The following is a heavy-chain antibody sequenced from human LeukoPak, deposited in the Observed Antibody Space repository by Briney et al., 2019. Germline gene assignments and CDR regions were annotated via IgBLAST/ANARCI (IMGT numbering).Heavy chain of an antibody. CDR1: DASIANYN. Sequence: KPSETLALTGAASDASIANYNCRGTRQPPGKGLEWSGYIYYSGSTNYNPSLKSRLTISLDTSKNPFSLKLSTLAAADTAVYYCASIQYSNRWRDFDYWGQGTLVTVSS. V-gene: IGHV4-59*01. D-gene: IGHD6-13*01. CDR2: IYYSGST. CDR3: ASIQYSNRWRDFDY. J-gene: IGHJ4*02.